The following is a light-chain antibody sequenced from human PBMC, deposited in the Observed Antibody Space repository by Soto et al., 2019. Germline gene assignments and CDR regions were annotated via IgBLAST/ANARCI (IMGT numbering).Light chain of an antibody. Sequence: EIVLTQSPGTLSLSPGERATLSCRASQSVNSNYLAWYQHKPGQAPRLLIYSASSRATGIPDRFSGSGSGTDFTLTISRLEPEDFALYYCQQYGTSLYTFGQGTKLEIK. CDR3: QQYGTSLYT. V-gene: IGKV3-20*01. CDR1: QSVNSNY. CDR2: SAS. J-gene: IGKJ2*01.